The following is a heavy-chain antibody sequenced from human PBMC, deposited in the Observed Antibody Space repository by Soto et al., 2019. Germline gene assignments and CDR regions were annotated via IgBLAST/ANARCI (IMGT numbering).Heavy chain of an antibody. CDR3: ARERVSWFGDLLPLGLHV. CDR2: AHHGGT. V-gene: IGHV4-4*02. CDR1: GDSINSSHS. Sequence: SETLSLTCAISGDSINSSHSWTWVRQPPGKGLEWIGEAHHGGTNSNPSLKTRVTILLDKSKNQFSLKLNSVTAADTAIYYCARERVSWFGDLLPLGLHVWGPGTMATVYS. J-gene: IGHJ6*02. D-gene: IGHD3-10*01.